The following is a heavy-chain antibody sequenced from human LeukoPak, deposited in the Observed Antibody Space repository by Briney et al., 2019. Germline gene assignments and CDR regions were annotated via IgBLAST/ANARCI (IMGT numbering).Heavy chain of an antibody. V-gene: IGHV4-4*02. Sequence: PSGTLSLTCAVSGDSISSSNWWSWVRQPPGKGLEWIGEIHHSGSTNYNPSLKSRVTISVDKSQNQFSLRLSSVTAADTAVYYCARVSSGWLDYWGQGTLVSVSS. D-gene: IGHD6-19*01. CDR3: ARVSSGWLDY. J-gene: IGHJ4*02. CDR2: IHHSGST. CDR1: GDSISSSNW.